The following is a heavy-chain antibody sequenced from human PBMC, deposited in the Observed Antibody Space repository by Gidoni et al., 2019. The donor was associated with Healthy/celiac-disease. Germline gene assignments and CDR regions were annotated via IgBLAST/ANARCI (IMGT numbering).Heavy chain of an antibody. J-gene: IGHJ3*02. CDR3: AHSQLSRAFDI. V-gene: IGHV2-5*01. D-gene: IGHD2-2*01. CDR1: GFSLSTSGVG. CDR2: IYWNDDK. Sequence: QITLKESGPTLVKPTQTLTLTCTFSGFSLSTSGVGVGWIRQPPVTALEWLAPIYWNDDKRYSPSLKSMLTITKDTSKNQVVLTMTNMDPVYTATYYCAHSQLSRAFDIWGQGTMVTVSS.